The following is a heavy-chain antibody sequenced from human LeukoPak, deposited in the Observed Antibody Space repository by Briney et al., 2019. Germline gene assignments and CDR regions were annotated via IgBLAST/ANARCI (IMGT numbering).Heavy chain of an antibody. V-gene: IGHV4-39*01. CDR3: ARQRGDRSGFFHPRTSYYFDY. D-gene: IGHD3-22*01. Sequence: PSETLSLTCTVSGGSISSSSYYWGWIRQPPGKGLEWIGSIYYSGSTYYNPSLKSRVTISVDTSKNQFSLKLSSVTAADTAVYYCARQRGDRSGFFHPRTSYYFDYWGQGTLVTVSS. CDR2: IYYSGST. J-gene: IGHJ4*02. CDR1: GGSISSSSYY.